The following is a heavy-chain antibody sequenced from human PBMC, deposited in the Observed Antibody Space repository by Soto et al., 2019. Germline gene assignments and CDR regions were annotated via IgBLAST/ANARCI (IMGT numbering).Heavy chain of an antibody. V-gene: IGHV3-15*07. J-gene: IGHJ6*02. Sequence: GGSLRLSCAASGFTFSNAWMNWVRQAPGKGLEWVGRIKSKSDGGNTDYAAPVKGRFTISRDDSQTPLDLQMNSLKTEDTAVYYCPTPSLPTLFTYGMDVWGQGTTVTVSS. CDR1: GFTFSNAW. CDR2: IKSKSDGGNT. CDR3: PTPSLPTLFTYGMDV.